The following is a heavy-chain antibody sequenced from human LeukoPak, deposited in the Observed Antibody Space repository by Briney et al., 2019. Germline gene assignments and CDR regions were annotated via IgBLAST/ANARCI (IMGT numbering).Heavy chain of an antibody. Sequence: GGSLRLSCAASGFTFSSYWMSWVGQAPGKWLEWVANIKQDGSEKYYVDSVKGRFTISRDNAKNSLYLQMNSLRAEDTAVYYCAREDSSGYANFDYWGQGTLVTVSS. CDR3: AREDSSGYANFDY. V-gene: IGHV3-7*01. J-gene: IGHJ4*02. CDR1: GFTFSSYW. CDR2: IKQDGSEK. D-gene: IGHD3-22*01.